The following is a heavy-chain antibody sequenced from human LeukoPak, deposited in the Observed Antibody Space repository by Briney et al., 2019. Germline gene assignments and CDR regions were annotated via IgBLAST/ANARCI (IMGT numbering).Heavy chain of an antibody. V-gene: IGHV3-21*01. D-gene: IGHD2-21*02. CDR2: ISSSSSYI. CDR1: GFTFSSYS. CDR3: ARAHSIEHIVVVTASGGAFDI. Sequence: PGGSLRLSCAASGFTFSSYSMNWVRQAPGKGLEWVSSISSSSSYIYYADSVKGRFTISRDNAKNSLYLQMNSLRAEDTAVYYCARAHSIEHIVVVTASGGAFDIWGQGTLVTVSS. J-gene: IGHJ4*02.